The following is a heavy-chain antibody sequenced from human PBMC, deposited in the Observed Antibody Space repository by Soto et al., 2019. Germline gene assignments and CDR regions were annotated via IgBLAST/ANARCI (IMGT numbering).Heavy chain of an antibody. J-gene: IGHJ4*02. CDR2: IKSKTDGGTT. Sequence: GGSLRLSCAASGFTFSNAWMSWVRQAPGKGLEWVGRIKSKTDGGTTDYAAPVKGRFTISRDDSKNTLYLQMNSLKTEDTAVYYCTTCKESGGSCYRGYYGGQGTLVTVSS. CDR1: GFTFSNAW. D-gene: IGHD2-15*01. CDR3: TTCKESGGSCYRGYY. V-gene: IGHV3-15*01.